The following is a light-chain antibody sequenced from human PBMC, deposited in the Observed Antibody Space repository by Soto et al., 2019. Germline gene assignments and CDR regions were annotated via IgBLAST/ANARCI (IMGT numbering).Light chain of an antibody. CDR1: KLGDKY. CDR2: QDS. CDR3: QAWDSSTVV. J-gene: IGLJ2*01. Sequence: SCELIRPPSVAVSPGQTASITCSGDKLGDKYACWYQQKPGQSPVLVIYQDSKRPSRIPERFSGSRTGNTATLTISGTQATDEADYYCQAWDSSTVVFGGGTKVTVL. V-gene: IGLV3-1*01.